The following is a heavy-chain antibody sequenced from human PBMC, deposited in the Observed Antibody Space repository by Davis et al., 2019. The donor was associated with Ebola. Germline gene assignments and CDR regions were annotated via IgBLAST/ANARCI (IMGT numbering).Heavy chain of an antibody. Sequence: ASVKVPCKTSGYSFSEYYIHWVRQAPGQGLEWMGWINHYSGGTKYSPKFQGSVTMTRVTSTSTAHMELSGLTFNDTALYYCARVFDSWNSPAGYWGQGTLVTVSS. CDR3: ARVFDSWNSPAGY. CDR2: INHYSGGT. J-gene: IGHJ4*02. CDR1: GYSFSEYY. D-gene: IGHD3-3*01. V-gene: IGHV1-2*02.